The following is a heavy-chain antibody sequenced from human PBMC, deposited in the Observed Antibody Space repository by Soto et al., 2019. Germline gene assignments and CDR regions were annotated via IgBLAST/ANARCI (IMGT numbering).Heavy chain of an antibody. D-gene: IGHD2-15*01. CDR2: IYFTGNT. CDR1: GGSISSYY. Sequence: QVQLQESGPGLVKPSETLSLTCTVSGGSISSYYWSWIRQPPGRGLEWIGYIYFTGNTNYNPSLKSRVTISLDTSRNQFALRLSSVTAADTAVYYCARDYCGGGNCYSSYFDYWGQGTLVTVSS. V-gene: IGHV4-59*01. J-gene: IGHJ4*02. CDR3: ARDYCGGGNCYSSYFDY.